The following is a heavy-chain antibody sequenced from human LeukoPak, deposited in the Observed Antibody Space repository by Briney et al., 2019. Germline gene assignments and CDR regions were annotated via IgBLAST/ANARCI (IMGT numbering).Heavy chain of an antibody. CDR1: GDSISTSSYY. CDR3: ARHKDYYYSYMDV. CDR2: IYYSGST. Sequence: SETLSLTCSVSGDSISTSSYYWGWIRQPPGKGLEWIGTIYYSGSTYYNPSLTSRVTISVDTSKNQFSLKLSSVTAADTAVYYCARHKDYYYSYMDVWGKGTMVTISS. V-gene: IGHV4-39*01. J-gene: IGHJ6*03.